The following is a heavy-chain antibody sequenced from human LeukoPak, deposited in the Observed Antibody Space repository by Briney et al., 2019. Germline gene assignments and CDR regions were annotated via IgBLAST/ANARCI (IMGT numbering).Heavy chain of an antibody. D-gene: IGHD4-17*01. V-gene: IGHV3-11*01. CDR1: GFTFSDYY. J-gene: IGHJ4*02. CDR2: ISSSGSTI. CDR3: ATHPTTVTPTYFDY. Sequence: PGGSLRLSCAASGFTFSDYYMSWIRQAPGKGLEWVSYISSSGSTIYYADSVKGRFTISRDNSKNTLYLQMNSLRAEDTAVYYCATHPTTVTPTYFDYWGQGTLVTVSS.